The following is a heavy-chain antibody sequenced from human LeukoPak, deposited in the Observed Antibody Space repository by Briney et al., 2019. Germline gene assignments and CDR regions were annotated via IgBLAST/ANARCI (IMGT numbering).Heavy chain of an antibody. D-gene: IGHD1-26*01. CDR3: ARARRGATYYYYYYYMDV. CDR1: GFTFSSYS. V-gene: IGHV3-21*01. Sequence: GGSLRLSCAASGFTFSSYSMNWVRQAPGKGLEWVSSISSSSNYIYYADSVKGRFTISRDNAKNSLYLQMNSLRAEDTAVYYCARARRGATYYYYYYYMDVWGKGTTVTISS. CDR2: ISSSSNYI. J-gene: IGHJ6*03.